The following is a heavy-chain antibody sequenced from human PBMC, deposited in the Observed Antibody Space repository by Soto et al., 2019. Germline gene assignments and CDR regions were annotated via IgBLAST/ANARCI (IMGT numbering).Heavy chain of an antibody. V-gene: IGHV4-30-4*01. J-gene: IGHJ4*02. Sequence: LTLTCTVSGDSLSRAYDGWRWLRQAPGKGLGLIGYICYGGSSDHRTSLKSRTSMSGDTSKKPFSLTSRSLTAADTAVYHCTREESGVFDYWGQGRMVTVSS. D-gene: IGHD5-12*01. CDR2: ICYGGSS. CDR3: TREESGVFDY. CDR1: GDSLSRAYDG.